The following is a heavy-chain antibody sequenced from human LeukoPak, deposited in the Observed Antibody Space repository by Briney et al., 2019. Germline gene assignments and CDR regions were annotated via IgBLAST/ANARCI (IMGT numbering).Heavy chain of an antibody. V-gene: IGHV3-30*19. CDR1: GFTFSSYG. CDR2: ISYDGSNK. J-gene: IGHJ3*02. CDR3: ARDLSSSWYRSDAFDI. Sequence: GGSLRLSCAASGFTFSSYGMHWVRQAPGKGLEWVAVISYDGSNKYYADSVKGRFTISRDNSKNTLYLQMNSLRAEDTAVYYCARDLSSSWYRSDAFDIWGQGTMVTVSS. D-gene: IGHD6-13*01.